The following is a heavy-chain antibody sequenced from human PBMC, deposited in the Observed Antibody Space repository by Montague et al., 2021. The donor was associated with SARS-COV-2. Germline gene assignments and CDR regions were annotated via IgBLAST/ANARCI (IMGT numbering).Heavy chain of an antibody. J-gene: IGHJ6*02. CDR1: GGSITGYS. D-gene: IGHD2-15*01. CDR3: ARGGVVAATLSAYCYWGMDV. V-gene: IGHV4-59*12. Sequence: SETLSLTCAVSGGSITGYSWSWIRQPPGKGLEWIGDINNSGTTNYNPSLRSRVTISVDTSKNQFSLKLNSVTAADTAVYYCARGGVVAATLSAYCYWGMDVWGQGTTVTVSS. CDR2: INNSGTT.